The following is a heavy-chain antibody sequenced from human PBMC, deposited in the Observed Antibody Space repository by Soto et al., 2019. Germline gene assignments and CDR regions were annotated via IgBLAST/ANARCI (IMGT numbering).Heavy chain of an antibody. CDR3: ATSYGSGYRAFDY. CDR1: GDTFNFYS. CDR2: VNPIVSMS. Sequence: QVQLVQSGAEVKRPGSSVKVSCKASGDTFNFYSINWVRQAPGLWLEWMGRVNPIVSMSNYAQRFQGRVTRTADNSTSTDFREQSGLRSEDTAIYYCATSYGSGYRAFDYWGQGALVTVSS. D-gene: IGHD3-10*01. J-gene: IGHJ4*02. V-gene: IGHV1-69*04.